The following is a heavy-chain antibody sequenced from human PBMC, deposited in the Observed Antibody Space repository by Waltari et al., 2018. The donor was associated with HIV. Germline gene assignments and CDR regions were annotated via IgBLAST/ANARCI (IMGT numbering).Heavy chain of an antibody. V-gene: IGHV1-8*01. CDR1: GYTFTSYD. Sequence: QVQLVQSGAEVKKPGASVKVSCKASGYTFTSYDINWVRQATGQGLEWMGWMNPKSVNKGCAQRSQGRDTKTRNPARSTAYVGLGSLRSEATAVYDCGGGRFGEGADYWGQGTLVTVSS. D-gene: IGHD3-10*01. CDR3: GGGRFGEGADY. CDR2: MNPKSVNK. J-gene: IGHJ4*02.